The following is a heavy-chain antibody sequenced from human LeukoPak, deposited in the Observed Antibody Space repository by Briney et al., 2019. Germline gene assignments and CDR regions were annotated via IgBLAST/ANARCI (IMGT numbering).Heavy chain of an antibody. V-gene: IGHV1-46*01. J-gene: IGHJ4*02. CDR1: GYTFTSYY. CDR3: AREYYDSSGYYFYVDY. Sequence: ASVKVSCKASGYTFTSYYMHWVRQAPGQGLEWMGIINPSGGSTSYAHKFQGRVTMTRDTSTSTVYMELSSLRSEDTAVYYCAREYYDSSGYYFYVDYWGQGTLVTVSS. D-gene: IGHD3-22*01. CDR2: INPSGGST.